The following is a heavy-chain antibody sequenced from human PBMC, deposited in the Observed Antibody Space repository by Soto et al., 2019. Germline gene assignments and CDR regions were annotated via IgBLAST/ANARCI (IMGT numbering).Heavy chain of an antibody. CDR2: ISAYNGNT. CDR1: GYTFTNYA. D-gene: IGHD5-12*01. J-gene: IGHJ4*02. Sequence: ASVKFSCKASGYTFTNYAIHWVRQAPGQGLEWMGWISAYNGNTNYAQKLQGRVTMTTDTSTSTAYMELRSLRSDDTAVYYCARDNGYESDYWGQGTLVTVSS. V-gene: IGHV1-18*01. CDR3: ARDNGYESDY.